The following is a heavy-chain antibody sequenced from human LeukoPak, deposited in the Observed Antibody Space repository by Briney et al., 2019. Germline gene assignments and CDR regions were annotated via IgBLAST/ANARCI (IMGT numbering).Heavy chain of an antibody. CDR3: ARHEEEDGYNAKTFDY. V-gene: IGHV4-39*01. CDR1: GGSISSSGNF. Sequence: SETLSLTCTVSGGSISSSGNFWGWVRQPPGRGLEWIASTYYSRNTYYNPSLKSRVTISVDTSTNQFSLKLSSVTAADTAVYYCARHEEEDGYNAKTFDYWGQGTLVTVSS. D-gene: IGHD5-24*01. J-gene: IGHJ4*02. CDR2: TYYSRNT.